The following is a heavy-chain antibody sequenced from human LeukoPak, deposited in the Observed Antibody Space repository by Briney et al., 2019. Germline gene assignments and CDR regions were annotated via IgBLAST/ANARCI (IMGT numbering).Heavy chain of an antibody. V-gene: IGHV1-69*01. CDR2: IIPIFGTA. D-gene: IGHD3-9*01. CDR1: GGTFSSYA. J-gene: IGHJ5*02. CDR3: ARVGPTQLLRYFDWLSLAWFDP. Sequence: ASVKVSCKASGGTFSSYAISWVRQAPGQGLEWMGGIIPIFGTANHAQKFQGRVTITADESTSTAYMELSSLRSEDTAVYYCARVGPTQLLRYFDWLSLAWFDPWGQGTLVTVSS.